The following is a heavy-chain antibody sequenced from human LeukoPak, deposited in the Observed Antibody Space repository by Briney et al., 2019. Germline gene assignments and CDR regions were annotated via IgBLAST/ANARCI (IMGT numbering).Heavy chain of an antibody. CDR3: AREGGNIVVDY. V-gene: IGHV3-7*01. CDR2: IKEDGSER. Sequence: GSLRLSCAASGFTFSKFWMTWVRRAPEKGLEWVANIKEDGSERYYGDSVKGRFTISRDNAKNSLFLQLNSLRAEDTAVYYCAREGGNIVVDYWGQGTLVTVSS. CDR1: GFTFSKFW. J-gene: IGHJ4*02. D-gene: IGHD2-21*01.